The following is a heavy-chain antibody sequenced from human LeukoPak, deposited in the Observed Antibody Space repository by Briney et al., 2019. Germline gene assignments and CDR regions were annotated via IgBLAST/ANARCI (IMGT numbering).Heavy chain of an antibody. CDR1: GGSISSSNW. Sequence: SETLSLTCAVSGGSISSSNWWSWVRQPPGKWLEWIGEIYHSGSTNYNPSLKSRVTISVDKSKNQFSLKLSSVTAADTAVYYCARDDTGYSSGWSKDFDYWGQGTLVTVSS. D-gene: IGHD6-19*01. CDR2: IYHSGST. J-gene: IGHJ4*02. CDR3: ARDDTGYSSGWSKDFDY. V-gene: IGHV4-4*02.